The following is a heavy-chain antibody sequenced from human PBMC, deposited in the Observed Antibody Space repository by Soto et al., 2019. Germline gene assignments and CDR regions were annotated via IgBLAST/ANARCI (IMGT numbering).Heavy chain of an antibody. CDR3: ATAPHEYYFDY. J-gene: IGHJ4*02. CDR2: INHSGST. V-gene: IGHV4-34*01. Sequence: PSETLSPTCAVYGGSFSGYYWSWIRQPPGKGLEWIGEINHSGSTNYNPSLKSRVTISVDTSKNQFSLKLSSVTAADTAVYYCATAPHEYYFDYWGQGTLVTVSS. CDR1: GGSFSGYY.